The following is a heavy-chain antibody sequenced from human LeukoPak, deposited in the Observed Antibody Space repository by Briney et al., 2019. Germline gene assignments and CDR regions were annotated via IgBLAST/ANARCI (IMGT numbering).Heavy chain of an antibody. Sequence: SETLSLTCTVSGGSISSSSYYWGRIRQPPGKGLEWIGSIYYSGSTYYNPSLKSRVTISVDTSKNQFSLKLSSVTAADTAVYYCADVYSGGWYRAEYFQHWGQGTLVTVSS. CDR2: IYYSGST. CDR3: ADVYSGGWYRAEYFQH. D-gene: IGHD6-19*01. CDR1: GGSISSSSYY. J-gene: IGHJ1*01. V-gene: IGHV4-39*01.